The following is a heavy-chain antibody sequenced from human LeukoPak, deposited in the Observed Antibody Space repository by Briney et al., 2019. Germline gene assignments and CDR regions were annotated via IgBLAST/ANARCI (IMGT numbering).Heavy chain of an antibody. D-gene: IGHD3-22*01. Sequence: GGSLRLSCAASGFTFSSYWMSWVRQAPGKGLEWVANIKQDGSEKYYVDSVKGRFTISRDNAKNSLYLQMNSLGAEDTAVYYCARGQVDYYYDSLLGFDYWGQGTLVTVSS. CDR2: IKQDGSEK. CDR3: ARGQVDYYYDSLLGFDY. V-gene: IGHV3-7*01. J-gene: IGHJ4*02. CDR1: GFTFSSYW.